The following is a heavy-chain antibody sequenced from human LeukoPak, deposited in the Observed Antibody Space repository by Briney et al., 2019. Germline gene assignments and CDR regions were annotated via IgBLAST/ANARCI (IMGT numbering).Heavy chain of an antibody. CDR1: GGTFSSYA. D-gene: IGHD6-13*01. J-gene: IGHJ6*03. Sequence: GASVKVSCKASGGTFSSYASSWVRQAPGQGLEWMGGIIPIFGTANYAQKFQGRVTITADKSTSTAYMELSSLRSEDTAVYYCARPPHSSSWYSYYYYYYMDVWGKGTTVTISS. CDR2: IIPIFGTA. V-gene: IGHV1-69*06. CDR3: ARPPHSSSWYSYYYYYYMDV.